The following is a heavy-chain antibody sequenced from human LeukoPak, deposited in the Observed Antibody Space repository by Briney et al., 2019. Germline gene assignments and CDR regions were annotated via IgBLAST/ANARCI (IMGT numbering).Heavy chain of an antibody. V-gene: IGHV4-38-2*01. CDR1: GYSISSGYY. D-gene: IGHD6-13*01. CDR3: GRVKGHCSRWFLRF. Sequence: SETLSLTCAVSGYSISSGYYWGWIRQPPGKGLEWIGSIYHSGSTYYNPSLKSRVTISVDTSKNQFSLKLSSVTAADTAVYYCGRVKGHCSRWFLRFWGQGTLVTVSS. J-gene: IGHJ4*02. CDR2: IYHSGST.